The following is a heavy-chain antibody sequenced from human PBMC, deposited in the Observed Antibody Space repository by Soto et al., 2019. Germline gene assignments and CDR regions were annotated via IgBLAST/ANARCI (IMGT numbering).Heavy chain of an antibody. CDR1: GGSISSGGYS. V-gene: IGHV4-30-2*01. CDR2: IYHSGST. Sequence: QLQLQESGSGLVKPSQTLSLTCAVSGGSISSGGYSWSWIRQPPGKGLEWIGYIYHSGSTYYNPSLKSRVTISVDRSKNQFSLKLSSVTAADTAVYYCARRGAATLSNWFDPWGQGTLVTVSS. D-gene: IGHD2-15*01. J-gene: IGHJ5*02. CDR3: ARRGAATLSNWFDP.